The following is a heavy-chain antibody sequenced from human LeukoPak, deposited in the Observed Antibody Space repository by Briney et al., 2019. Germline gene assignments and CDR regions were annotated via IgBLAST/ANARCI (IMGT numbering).Heavy chain of an antibody. CDR1: GGTFSSYA. D-gene: IGHD6-19*01. CDR3: ARRRGSGLYPFDY. V-gene: IGHV1-69*13. CDR2: IIPIFGTA. Sequence: GASVKVSCKASGGTFSSYAISWVRQAPGQGLEWMGGIIPIFGTANYAQKFQGRVTITADESTSTAYMELSSRRSEDTAVYYCARRRGSGLYPFDYWGQGTLVAVSS. J-gene: IGHJ4*02.